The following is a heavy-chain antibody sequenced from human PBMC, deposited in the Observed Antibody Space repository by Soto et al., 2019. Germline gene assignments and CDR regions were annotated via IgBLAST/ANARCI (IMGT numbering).Heavy chain of an antibody. Sequence: HPGGSLRLSCAASGFTFSSYAMSWVRQAPGKGLEWVSAISGSGGSTYYTDSVKGRFTISRDNPKNTLYLQMNSLRAEDTAVYYCAKVGNEYSNYDLTYYYMDVWGKGTTVTVSS. D-gene: IGHD4-4*01. CDR3: AKVGNEYSNYDLTYYYMDV. CDR2: ISGSGGST. V-gene: IGHV3-23*01. CDR1: GFTFSSYA. J-gene: IGHJ6*03.